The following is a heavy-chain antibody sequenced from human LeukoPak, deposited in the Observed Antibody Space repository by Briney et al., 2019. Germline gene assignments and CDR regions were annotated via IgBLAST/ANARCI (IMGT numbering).Heavy chain of an antibody. J-gene: IGHJ3*02. D-gene: IGHD6-19*01. CDR1: GYTFTGYY. V-gene: IGHV1-2*02. CDR2: INPNSGGT. Sequence: ASVKVSCKASGYTFTGYYMHWVRQAPGQGLEWMGWINPNSGGTNYAQKFQGRVTMTRDTSISTAYMELSRLRSDDTAVYYCARVPSGGAGAFDIWGQGTMVTVSS. CDR3: ARVPSGGAGAFDI.